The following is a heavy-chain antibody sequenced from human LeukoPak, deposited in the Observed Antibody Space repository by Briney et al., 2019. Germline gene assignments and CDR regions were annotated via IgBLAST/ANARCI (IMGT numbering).Heavy chain of an antibody. V-gene: IGHV3-7*03. CDR1: GLNFNSHT. J-gene: IGHJ6*02. CDR2: INHNGNVN. D-gene: IGHD3-16*01. CDR3: ARGGGLDV. Sequence: GGSLRLSCVASGLNFNSHTMKWVRQAPGKGLEWVASINHNGNVNYYVDSVKGRFTISRDNAKNSLYLQMSNLRAEDTAVYFCARGGGLDVWGQGATVTVSS.